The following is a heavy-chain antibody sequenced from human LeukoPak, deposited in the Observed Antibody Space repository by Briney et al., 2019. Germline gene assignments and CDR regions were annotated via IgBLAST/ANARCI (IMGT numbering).Heavy chain of an antibody. J-gene: IGHJ4*02. D-gene: IGHD5-24*01. CDR3: AKDYNMGH. V-gene: IGHV3-23*01. CDR1: GFIFSSHT. CDR2: ISASGRNT. Sequence: GGSLRLSCAASGFIFSSHTMSWVRQAPGKGLEWVSAISASGRNTFYADSVKGRLTISRDNAQNTLFLQMSSLRAEDTATYYCAKDYNMGHWGQGTLVTVSS.